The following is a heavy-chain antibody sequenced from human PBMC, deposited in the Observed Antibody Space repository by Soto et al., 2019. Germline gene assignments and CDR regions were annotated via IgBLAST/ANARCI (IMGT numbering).Heavy chain of an antibody. J-gene: IGHJ6*02. CDR1: GGTFSIYT. D-gene: IGHD2-2*01. V-gene: IGHV1-69*08. Sequence: QVQLVQSGAEVKKPGSSVKVSCKASGGTFSIYTITWVRQARGQGLEWMGRIIPIFDIATYAQKFQGRLTITAEKATSTAYMELSSLRSEDTAVYYCAREDRDQDIGLVPAAIAAMDVWGQGTTVTVSS. CDR2: IIPIFDIA. CDR3: AREDRDQDIGLVPAAIAAMDV.